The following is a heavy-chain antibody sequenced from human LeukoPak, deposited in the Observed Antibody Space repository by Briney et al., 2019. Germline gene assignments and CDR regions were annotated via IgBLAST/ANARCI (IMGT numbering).Heavy chain of an antibody. D-gene: IGHD7-27*01. V-gene: IGHV3-21*01. CDR3: AREDVANWSKLFDY. CDR1: GFTFSSGS. CDR2: ISSSSSYI. Sequence: GGSLRLSCAASGFTFSSGSMNWVRQAPGKGLEWVSSISSSSSYIYYADSVKGRFTISRDNAKNSLYLQMNSLRAEDTAVYYCAREDVANWSKLFDYWGQGTLVTVSS. J-gene: IGHJ4*02.